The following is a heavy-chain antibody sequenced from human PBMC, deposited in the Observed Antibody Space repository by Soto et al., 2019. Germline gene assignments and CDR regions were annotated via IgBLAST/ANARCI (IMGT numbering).Heavy chain of an antibody. D-gene: IGHD6-13*01. CDR1: GGSISSGDYY. J-gene: IGHJ5*02. V-gene: IGHV4-30-4*01. CDR3: ARVLKQQLVNVGWFDP. Sequence: SETLSLTCTVSGGSISSGDYYWSWIRQPPGKGLEWIGYIYYSGSTYYNPSLKSRVTISVDTSKNQFSLKLSSVTAADTAVYYCARVLKQQLVNVGWFDPWGQGTLVTVSS. CDR2: IYYSGST.